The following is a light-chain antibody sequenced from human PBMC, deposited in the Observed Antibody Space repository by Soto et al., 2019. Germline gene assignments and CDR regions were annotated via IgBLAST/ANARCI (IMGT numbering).Light chain of an antibody. J-gene: IGKJ1*01. Sequence: EIVLTQSPATLSLSPGERATLSCRASQSVNNYLHWYQQRPGQAPRLLIFDASNRATGIPPRFSGSGSATDFTLTISSLEPEDFAVYYCQQYNNWPPETFGQGTKVDIK. CDR2: DAS. V-gene: IGKV3-11*01. CDR1: QSVNNY. CDR3: QQYNNWPPET.